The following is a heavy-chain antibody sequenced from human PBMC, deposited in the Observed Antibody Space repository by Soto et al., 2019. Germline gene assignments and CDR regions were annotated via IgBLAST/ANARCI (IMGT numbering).Heavy chain of an antibody. CDR2: LSYAGDT. CDR3: AKDRYYYDSSGYYGPLYYYYGMDV. J-gene: IGHJ6*02. Sequence: GGSLRLSCAASGFTLSTYDMHWVRQATGKGLEWVAGLSYAGDTYYPGSVKGRFTISRDNSKNTLYLQMNSLRAEDTAVYYCAKDRYYYDSSGYYGPLYYYYGMDVWGQGTTVTVSS. CDR1: GFTLSTYD. D-gene: IGHD3-22*01. V-gene: IGHV3-13*01.